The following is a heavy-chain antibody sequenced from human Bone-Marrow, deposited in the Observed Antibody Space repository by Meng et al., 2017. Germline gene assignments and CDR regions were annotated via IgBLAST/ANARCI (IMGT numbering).Heavy chain of an antibody. CDR3: AQLGTTDY. CDR2: INIDGSST. V-gene: IGHV3-74*01. J-gene: IGHJ4*02. Sequence: VVGAGGCLVQPGGSLRLSCVASGFKLSSYWMHWVRQAPGKGLVWVSRINIDGSSTIYADSVEGRFTISRDNAKNTLYLQMNSLRVDDTAVYYCAQLGTTDYWGQGALVTVSS. D-gene: IGHD6-13*01. CDR1: GFKLSSYW.